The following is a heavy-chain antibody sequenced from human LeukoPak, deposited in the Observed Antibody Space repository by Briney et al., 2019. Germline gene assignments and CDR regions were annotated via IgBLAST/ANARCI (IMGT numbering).Heavy chain of an antibody. V-gene: IGHV4-39*01. CDR3: ARAAAGTVFDY. CDR1: GGSISSSSYY. CDR2: IYYSGST. Sequence: KPSETLSLTCTVSGGSISSSSYYWGWIRQPPGKGLEWIGSIYYSGSTYYNPSLKSRVTISVDTSKNQFSLKLSSVTAADTAVYYCARAAAGTVFDYWGQGTLVTVSS. D-gene: IGHD6-13*01. J-gene: IGHJ4*02.